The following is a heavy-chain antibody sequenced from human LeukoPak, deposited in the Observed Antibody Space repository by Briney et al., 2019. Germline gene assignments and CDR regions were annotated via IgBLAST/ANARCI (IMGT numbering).Heavy chain of an antibody. V-gene: IGHV1-2*02. J-gene: IGHJ5*02. CDR3: ARDMRQRVITFGGVIVPGNWFDP. D-gene: IGHD3-16*02. CDR2: INPNSGGT. CDR1: GYTFTSYG. Sequence: ASVKVSCKASGYTFTSYGISWVRQAPGQGLERMGWINPNSGGTNYAQKFQGRVTMTRDTSISTAYMELSRLRSDDTAVYYCARDMRQRVITFGGVIVPGNWFDPWGQGTLVTVSS.